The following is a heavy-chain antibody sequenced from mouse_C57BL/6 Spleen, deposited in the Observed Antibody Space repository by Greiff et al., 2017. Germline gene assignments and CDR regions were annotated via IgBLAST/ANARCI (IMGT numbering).Heavy chain of an antibody. CDR3: ARSDVLVAPDY. CDR2: IYPSDSET. D-gene: IGHD1-1*01. V-gene: IGHV1-61*01. Sequence: QVQLQQPGAELVRPGSSVKLSCKASGYTFTSYWMDWVKQRPGQGLEWIGNIYPSDSETHYNQKFKDKATLTVDKSSSTAYMQLSSVTSEDSAVYYCARSDVLVAPDYWGKGTTLTVSS. CDR1: GYTFTSYW. J-gene: IGHJ2*01.